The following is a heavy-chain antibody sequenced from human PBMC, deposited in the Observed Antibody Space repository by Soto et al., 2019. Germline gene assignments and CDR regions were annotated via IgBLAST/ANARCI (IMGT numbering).Heavy chain of an antibody. D-gene: IGHD5-12*01. CDR3: ASSIREYSGLYFDY. V-gene: IGHV4-59*01. CDR1: GGSISSYY. CDR2: IYYSGST. Sequence: TSETLSLTCTVSGGSISSYYWSWVRQPPGKGLEWIGYIYYSGSTNYNPSLKSRVTMSVDTSKNQFSLKLSSVTAADTAVYYCASSIREYSGLYFDYWGQGTLVTVSS. J-gene: IGHJ4*02.